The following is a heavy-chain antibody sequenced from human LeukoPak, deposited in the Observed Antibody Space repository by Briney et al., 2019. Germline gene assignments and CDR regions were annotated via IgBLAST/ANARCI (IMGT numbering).Heavy chain of an antibody. Sequence: GGSLRLSCAASGFTFSSYSMNWVRQAPGKGLEWVSSISSSSSYIYYADSVKGRFTISRDNAKNSLYLQMNSLRAEDTAVYYCARCPGRGSYPAGLDYWGQGTLVTVSS. CDR2: ISSSSSYI. D-gene: IGHD1-26*01. CDR3: ARCPGRGSYPAGLDY. CDR1: GFTFSSYS. V-gene: IGHV3-21*01. J-gene: IGHJ4*02.